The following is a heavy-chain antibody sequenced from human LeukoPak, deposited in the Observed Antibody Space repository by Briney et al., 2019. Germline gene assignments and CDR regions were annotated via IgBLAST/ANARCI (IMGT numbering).Heavy chain of an antibody. V-gene: IGHV4-39*02. J-gene: IGHJ5*02. CDR3: AREATMVRGISWFDP. D-gene: IGHD3-10*01. CDR1: GGSISSPNHH. CDR2: IYYSGIT. Sequence: AETLSLTCTVSGGSISSPNHHWGWIRQPPGKGLEWIGNIYYSGITYYNPSLKSRVTISVDTSKNQFSLKLSSVTAADTAVYYCAREATMVRGISWFDPWGQGTLVTVSS.